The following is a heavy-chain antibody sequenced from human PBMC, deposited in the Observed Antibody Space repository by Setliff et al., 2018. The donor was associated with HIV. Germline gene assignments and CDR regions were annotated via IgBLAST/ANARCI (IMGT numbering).Heavy chain of an antibody. Sequence: ASVKVSCKSSGYTFTSYYMHWVRQAPGQGLEWMGIINPSGGSTSYAQKFQGRVTMTRDTSTSTVYMELSSLTDADTALYYCVKVPGSGIVRYFDYWGQGTLVTVSS. CDR2: INPSGGST. V-gene: IGHV1-46*01. CDR3: VKVPGSGIVRYFDY. CDR1: GYTFTSYY. D-gene: IGHD3-22*01. J-gene: IGHJ4*02.